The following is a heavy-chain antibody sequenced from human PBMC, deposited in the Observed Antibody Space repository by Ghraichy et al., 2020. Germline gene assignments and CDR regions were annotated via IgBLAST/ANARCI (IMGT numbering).Heavy chain of an antibody. CDR1: GFTFDHYN. CDR3: SRDGPYYYFGMDV. V-gene: IGHV3-20*01. Sequence: GGSLRLSCAASGFTFDHYNLHWVRQAQGKGLEWVAGIDWNGGTTSYADSVKGRFTISRDNAKNSLFLQMNSLRAEDTALYHCSRDGPYYYFGMDVWGQGTTVTVSS. J-gene: IGHJ6*02. CDR2: IDWNGGTT.